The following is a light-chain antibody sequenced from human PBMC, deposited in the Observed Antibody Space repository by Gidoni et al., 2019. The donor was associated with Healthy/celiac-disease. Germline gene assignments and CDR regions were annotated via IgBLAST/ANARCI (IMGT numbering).Light chain of an antibody. CDR2: DNN. CDR3: GTWDSSLSHVV. CDR1: SSNIGNNY. Sequence: QSVLTQPTSVSAAPGQKVTLSCSGSSSNIGNNYVSWYQQLPGTAPKLLIYDNNKRPSGIPDRFSGSKSGTSATLGITGLQTGDEADYYCGTWDSSLSHVVFGGGTKLTVL. V-gene: IGLV1-51*01. J-gene: IGLJ2*01.